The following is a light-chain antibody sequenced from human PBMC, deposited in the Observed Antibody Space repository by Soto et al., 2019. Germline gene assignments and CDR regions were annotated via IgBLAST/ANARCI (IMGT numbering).Light chain of an antibody. CDR3: QQYGSSPLT. Sequence: EIVLTQSPGTLSLSPGERATLSCRASQSVASNYLAWYQQKPGQAPRLLIYGASSRAIGIPDNFSGSGSGTDFTLTINRLEPEDFAVYYCQQYGSSPLTFGGGTKVEIK. J-gene: IGKJ4*01. CDR1: QSVASNY. V-gene: IGKV3-20*01. CDR2: GAS.